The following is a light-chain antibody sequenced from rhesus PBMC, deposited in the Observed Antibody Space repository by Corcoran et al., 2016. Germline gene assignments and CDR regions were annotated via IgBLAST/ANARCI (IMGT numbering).Light chain of an antibody. Sequence: EIVMTQSPATLALSPGERATLSCRASQSVSSYLAWYQQKPGQAPKLLISGASSRATGIPDRFSVSGAGTECNLTISSLEPEDVGVYFCRQSSNWPQYSFGQGTKVEIK. CDR3: RQSSNWPQYS. J-gene: IGKJ2*01. CDR2: GAS. CDR1: QSVSSY. V-gene: IGKV3-24*04.